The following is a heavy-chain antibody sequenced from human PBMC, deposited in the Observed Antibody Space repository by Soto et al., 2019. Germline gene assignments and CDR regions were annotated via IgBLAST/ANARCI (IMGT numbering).Heavy chain of an antibody. CDR3: ARGGSAEGQTDGDHYYYYPMDV. V-gene: IGHV3-21*01. CDR2: ISGNSDCI. D-gene: IGHD3-16*01. J-gene: IGHJ6*02. Sequence: PVGSLRLSCASSGFTFTSYNMLWVRQAPGKGLEWVASISGNSDCIYHADSLKGRFTVSRGNAKKSLFLDMTILRDEDTAVYYCARGGSAEGQTDGDHYYYYPMDVWGQGTAVTVSS. CDR1: GFTFTSYN.